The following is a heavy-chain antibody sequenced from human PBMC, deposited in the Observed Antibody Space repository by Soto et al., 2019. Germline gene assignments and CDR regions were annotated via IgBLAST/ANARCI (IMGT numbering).Heavy chain of an antibody. CDR2: IIPIFGTA. Sequence: QVQLVQSGAEVKKPGTSVKVSCKASGGTFSSYAISWVRQAPGQGLEWMGGIIPIFGTANYAQKFQGRVTITADEATSTAYMELSSLRSEDTAVYYCARGYCSSTSCQAYYYYYGMDVWGQGTTVTVSS. D-gene: IGHD2-2*01. CDR1: GGTFSSYA. V-gene: IGHV1-69*01. CDR3: ARGYCSSTSCQAYYYYYGMDV. J-gene: IGHJ6*02.